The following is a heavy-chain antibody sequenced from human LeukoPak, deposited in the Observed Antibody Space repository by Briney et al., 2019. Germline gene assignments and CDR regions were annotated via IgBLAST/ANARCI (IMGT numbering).Heavy chain of an antibody. D-gene: IGHD4-11*01. Sequence: ASVKVSCKSSGYAFTSYHIHWMRQAPGQELGWMGTIIPSSGSTTYAQKFQGRVTMTRDTSTSTVYMELSSLTSDDTAVYFCARSDYNDYRGLGFWGQGTLVTVSS. CDR3: ARSDYNDYRGLGF. J-gene: IGHJ4*02. CDR2: IIPSSGST. V-gene: IGHV1-46*01. CDR1: GYAFTSYH.